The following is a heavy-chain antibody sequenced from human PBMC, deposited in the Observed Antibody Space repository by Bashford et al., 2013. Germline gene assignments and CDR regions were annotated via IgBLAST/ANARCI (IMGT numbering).Heavy chain of an antibody. CDR2: IGGSGGST. CDR3: AKGKKPLSIAARPEFDY. V-gene: IGHV3-23*01. D-gene: IGHD6-6*01. J-gene: IGHJ4*02. CDR1: GFTFSSYA. Sequence: GSLRLSCAASGFTFSSYAMSWVRQAPGKGLEWVSVIGGSGGSTYYADSVKGRFTISRDNSKNTLYLQMNSLRAEDTAVYYCAKGKKPLSIAARPEFDYWGQGTLVTVSS.